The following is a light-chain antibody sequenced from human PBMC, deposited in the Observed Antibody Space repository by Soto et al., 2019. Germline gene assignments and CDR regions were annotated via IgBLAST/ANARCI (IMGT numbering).Light chain of an antibody. CDR3: QQFDSFSWT. Sequence: DIQMTQSPSTLSTYVGDRVTITCRASQNIDVRLAWYQQKPGKAPKLLIYRASTLQKGVPSRFSGSGSGTEFTLTISSLQPDDFATYYCQQFDSFSWTFGQGTTVEI. CDR2: RAS. V-gene: IGKV1-5*03. J-gene: IGKJ1*01. CDR1: QNIDVR.